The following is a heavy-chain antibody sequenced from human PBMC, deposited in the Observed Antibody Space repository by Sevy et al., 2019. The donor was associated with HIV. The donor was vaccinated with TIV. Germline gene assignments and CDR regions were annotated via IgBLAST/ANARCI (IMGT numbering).Heavy chain of an antibody. D-gene: IGHD3-22*01. CDR2: INWDGGST. Sequence: GGSLRLSCAASGFTFDDYTMHWVRQAPGKGLEWVSLINWDGGSTYYTDSVRGRFTISRDNSKNSLYLQMNSLRTEDTAFHYCAKDITYYDSSTYYSSLDYWGQGTLVTVSS. CDR1: GFTFDDYT. CDR3: AKDITYYDSSTYYSSLDY. V-gene: IGHV3-43*01. J-gene: IGHJ4*02.